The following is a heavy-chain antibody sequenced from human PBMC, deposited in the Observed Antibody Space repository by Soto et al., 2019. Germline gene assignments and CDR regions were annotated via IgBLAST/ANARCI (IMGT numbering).Heavy chain of an antibody. J-gene: IGHJ6*02. CDR1: GDSISGTYW. Sequence: QVQLQESGPGLVKPSGTLSLTCTVSGDSISGTYWWSWVRQLPGKGLEWIGEISHSGNTTYNPSLPSQVIMSVDKSKNQFSLKVISVTAADTAVYYCARVKPAYGMDVWGQGTTVTVS. CDR3: ARVKPAYGMDV. CDR2: ISHSGNT. V-gene: IGHV4-4*02.